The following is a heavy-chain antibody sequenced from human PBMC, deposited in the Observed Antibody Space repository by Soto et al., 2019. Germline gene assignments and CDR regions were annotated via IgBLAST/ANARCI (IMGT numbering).Heavy chain of an antibody. CDR2: ISYDGSNK. J-gene: IGHJ6*02. CDR1: GFTFSSYG. V-gene: IGHV3-30*18. Sequence: GGSLRLSCAASGFTFSSYGMHWVRQAPGKGLEWVAVISYDGSNKYYADSVKGRFTISRDNSKNTLYLQMSSLRAEDTAVYYCVKDGSSGWPYYYDMDVWGQGTTVTVSS. CDR3: VKDGSSGWPYYYDMDV. D-gene: IGHD6-19*01.